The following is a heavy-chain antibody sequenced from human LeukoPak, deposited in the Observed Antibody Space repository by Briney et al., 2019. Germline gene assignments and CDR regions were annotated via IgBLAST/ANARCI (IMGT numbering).Heavy chain of an antibody. CDR2: ISGSGGST. J-gene: IGHJ3*02. D-gene: IGHD3-22*01. CDR1: GFPFSSYA. V-gene: IGHV3-23*01. Sequence: GGSLRLPCAASGFPFSSYAMRWVRQAPGKGLEWVSAISGSGGSTYYADSVKGRFTISRDNSKHTLYLQMNSLRAEDTAVYYCAKAEDYESSGNDAFDIWGQGTSVTVSS. CDR3: AKAEDYESSGNDAFDI.